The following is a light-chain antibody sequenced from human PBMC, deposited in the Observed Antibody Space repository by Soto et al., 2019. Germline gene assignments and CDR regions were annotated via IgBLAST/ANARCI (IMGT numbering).Light chain of an antibody. J-gene: IGKJ5*01. CDR3: QQYGNSAPIT. Sequence: EIVLTQSPGTLSLSPGEGATLSCRASQSVASNYLAWYQQKPGQAPRLLIYGSSSRATGIPDRFSGSGSGTDFTLTISRLEPDDFGMYYCQQYGNSAPITFGQGTRLEIE. CDR2: GSS. V-gene: IGKV3-20*01. CDR1: QSVASNY.